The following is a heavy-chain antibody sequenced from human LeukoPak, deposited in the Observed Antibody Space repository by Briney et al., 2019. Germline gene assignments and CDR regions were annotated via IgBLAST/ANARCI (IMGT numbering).Heavy chain of an antibody. J-gene: IGHJ5*02. CDR3: ARDLGAATTVGWFDP. CDR1: SVSISTYF. V-gene: IGHV4-59*01. D-gene: IGHD1-1*01. CDR2: IYYSGST. Sequence: SETLSLTCTVSSVSISTYFWSWIRQPPGKGLEWIGYIYYSGSTNYNPSLKSRVTISVDTSKNQLSLKLTSVTAADTAVYYCARDLGAATTVGWFDPWGQGTLVTVSS.